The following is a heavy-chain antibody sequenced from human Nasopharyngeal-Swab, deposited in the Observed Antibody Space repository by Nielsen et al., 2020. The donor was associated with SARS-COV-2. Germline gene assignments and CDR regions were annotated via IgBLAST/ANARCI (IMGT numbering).Heavy chain of an antibody. CDR3: AREQGYQVLLDYYYHGLDV. Sequence: GTLKISCAASGCTISDYYMAWIRQAPGRGLEGVSYISTSGRSTDSADSVKGRFTISRDNANNLLFLHMSRLRGEDTAVYYCAREQGYQVLLDYYYHGLDVWGHGTAVTVSS. V-gene: IGHV3-11*01. CDR2: ISTSGRST. CDR1: GCTISDYY. J-gene: IGHJ6*02. D-gene: IGHD6-13*01.